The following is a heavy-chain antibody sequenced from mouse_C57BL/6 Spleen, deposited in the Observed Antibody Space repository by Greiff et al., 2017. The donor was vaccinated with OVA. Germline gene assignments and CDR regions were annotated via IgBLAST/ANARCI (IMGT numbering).Heavy chain of an antibody. V-gene: IGHV1-52*01. Sequence: QVQLQQPGAELVRPGSSVKLSCKASGYTFTSYWMHWVKQRPIQGLEWIGNIDPSDSETHYNQKFKDKATLTVDKSSSTAYMQLSSLTSEDSAVYYCAREVVHYYAMDYWGQGTSVTVSS. D-gene: IGHD1-1*01. J-gene: IGHJ4*01. CDR2: IDPSDSET. CDR1: GYTFTSYW. CDR3: AREVVHYYAMDY.